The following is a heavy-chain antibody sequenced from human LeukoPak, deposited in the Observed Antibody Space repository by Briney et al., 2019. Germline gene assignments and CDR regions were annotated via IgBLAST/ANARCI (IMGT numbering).Heavy chain of an antibody. V-gene: IGHV4-39*01. CDR1: GGPISSSVYY. CDR2: MYYGGTT. Sequence: PSETLSLTCAVSGGPISSSVYYWGWIRQPPGKGLEWIGSMYYGGTTYYKPSLKSRVSISGDTSKNQFSLKLISVTAADTAVYYCATHVLGEPLDYWGQGTLVTVSS. J-gene: IGHJ4*02. D-gene: IGHD1-26*01. CDR3: ATHVLGEPLDY.